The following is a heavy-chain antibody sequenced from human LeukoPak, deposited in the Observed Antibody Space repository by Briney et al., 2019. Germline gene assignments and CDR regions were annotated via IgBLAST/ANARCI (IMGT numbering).Heavy chain of an antibody. Sequence: ASVKVSCTASGYTFTSYYMHWVRQAPGQGLEWMGIINPSGGSTSYAQKFQGRVTMTRDTSTSTVYMELSSLRSEDTAVYHCATRHDYSNYYYYGMDVWGQGTTVTVSS. V-gene: IGHV1-46*01. CDR1: GYTFTSYY. CDR2: INPSGGST. D-gene: IGHD4-11*01. J-gene: IGHJ6*02. CDR3: ATRHDYSNYYYYGMDV.